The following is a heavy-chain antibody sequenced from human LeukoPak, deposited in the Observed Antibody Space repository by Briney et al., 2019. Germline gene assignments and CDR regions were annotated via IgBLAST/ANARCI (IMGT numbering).Heavy chain of an antibody. CDR1: GFTFSSYS. CDR2: INSDGSST. D-gene: IGHD3-16*01. Sequence: QPRGSLRLSCAASGFTFSSYSIHCVRQAPGRGLVWVSRINSDGSSTSYADSVKGRFTISRDNAKNTLYLQMNSLRAEDTAVYYCARGGAAMAYYWGQGTLVTVSS. V-gene: IGHV3-74*01. J-gene: IGHJ4*02. CDR3: ARGGAAMAYY.